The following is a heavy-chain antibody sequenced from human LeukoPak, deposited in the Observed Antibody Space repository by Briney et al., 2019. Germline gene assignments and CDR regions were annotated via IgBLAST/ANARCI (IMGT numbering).Heavy chain of an antibody. CDR3: AIALRYCSGGSCFHNWFDP. CDR2: IYTSGST. CDR1: GGSISSYY. J-gene: IGHJ5*02. Sequence: SETLSLTCTVSGGSISSYYWSWIRQPAGKGLEWIGRIYTSGSTNYNPSLKSRVTMSVDTSKNQFSLKLISVTAADTAVYYCAIALRYCSGGSCFHNWFDPWGQGTLVTVSS. D-gene: IGHD2-15*01. V-gene: IGHV4-4*07.